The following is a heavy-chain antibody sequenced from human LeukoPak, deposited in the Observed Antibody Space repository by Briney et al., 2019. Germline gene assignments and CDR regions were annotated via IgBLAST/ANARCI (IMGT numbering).Heavy chain of an antibody. D-gene: IGHD4-11*01. V-gene: IGHV4-59*12. CDR3: ARGVTIRGRPFDY. CDR2: IYYSGST. J-gene: IGHJ4*02. Sequence: SETLSLTFTVSGGSISSYYWSWIRQPPGKGLEWIGYIYYSGSTNYNPSLKSRVTISVDTSKNQFSLKLSSVTAADTAVYYCARGVTIRGRPFDYWGQGTLVTVSS. CDR1: GGSISSYY.